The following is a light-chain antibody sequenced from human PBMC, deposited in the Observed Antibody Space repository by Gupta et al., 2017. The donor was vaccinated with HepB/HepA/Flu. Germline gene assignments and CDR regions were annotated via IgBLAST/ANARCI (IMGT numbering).Light chain of an antibody. CDR2: QAS. CDR3: QEYKSNMFT. Sequence: LAWYQQKPGKAPKLLIYQASILETGVPSRFSGSGSGTEFILTITSLHPDVFASYYCQEYKSNMFTFGPGTKVVFK. J-gene: IGKJ3*01. V-gene: IGKV1-5*03.